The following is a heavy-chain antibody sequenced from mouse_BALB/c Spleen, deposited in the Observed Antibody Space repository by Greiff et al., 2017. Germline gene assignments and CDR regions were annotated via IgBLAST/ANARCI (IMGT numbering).Heavy chain of an antibody. Sequence: EVMLVESGGGLVKPGGSLKLSCAASGFTFSSYAMSWVRQTPEKRLEWVASISSCGSTYYPDSVKGRFTISRDNARNILYLQMSSLRSEDTAMYYCARDGYFDYWGQGTTLTVSS. CDR1: GFTFSSYA. CDR2: ISSCGST. CDR3: ARDGYFDY. J-gene: IGHJ2*01. V-gene: IGHV5-6-5*01.